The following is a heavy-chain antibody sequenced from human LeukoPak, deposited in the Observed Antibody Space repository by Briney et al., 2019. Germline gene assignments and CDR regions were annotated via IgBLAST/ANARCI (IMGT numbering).Heavy chain of an antibody. CDR1: GFTFSSYW. V-gene: IGHV3-7*01. CDR2: IKRDGSEK. J-gene: IGHJ4*02. CDR3: ARGDTSAVLRYFDWLDY. Sequence: GGSLRLSCAASGFTFSSYWLSWVRKAPGKGLEWVANIKRDGSEKYYVDSVKGRFTISRDNAKNSLYLQMNSLRAEDTAVYYCARGDTSAVLRYFDWLDYWGQGTLVTVSS. D-gene: IGHD3-9*01.